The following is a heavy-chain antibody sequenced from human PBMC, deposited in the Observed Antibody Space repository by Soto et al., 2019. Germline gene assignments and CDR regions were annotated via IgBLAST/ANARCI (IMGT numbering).Heavy chain of an antibody. Sequence: SQTLSLTCAISGDSVSSNSAAWNWIRQSPSRGLEWLGRTYYRSKWYNDYAVSVKSRITINPDTSKNQFSLQLNSVTPEDTAVYYCARDLTGVIAARLVGWFDPWGQGTLVTVSS. CDR2: TYYRSKWYN. V-gene: IGHV6-1*01. J-gene: IGHJ5*02. CDR3: ARDLTGVIAARLVGWFDP. D-gene: IGHD6-6*01. CDR1: GDSVSSNSAA.